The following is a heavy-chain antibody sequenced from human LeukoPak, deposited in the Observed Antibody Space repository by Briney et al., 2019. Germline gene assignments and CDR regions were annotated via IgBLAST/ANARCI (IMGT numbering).Heavy chain of an antibody. CDR1: GFTFSNYW. Sequence: GGSLRLSCAASGFTFSNYWMSWVRQAPGKGLEWVPNIKQDGSEKYHVDSVKGRFTISRDNAKNSLYLQMNSLRAEDTAVYYCARDGYSGSYYDYWGQGTLVTVSS. J-gene: IGHJ4*02. D-gene: IGHD1-26*01. V-gene: IGHV3-7*01. CDR2: IKQDGSEK. CDR3: ARDGYSGSYYDY.